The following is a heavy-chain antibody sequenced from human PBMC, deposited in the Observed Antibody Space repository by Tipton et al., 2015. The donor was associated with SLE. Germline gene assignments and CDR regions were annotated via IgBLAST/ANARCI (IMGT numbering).Heavy chain of an antibody. CDR1: GGSISSYY. Sequence: QVQLVQSGPEVKPSETLSLTCTVSGGSISSYYWSWIRQPPGKGLEWIGYIYTSGSTNYNPSLKSRVTISVDTSKNQFSLKLSSVTAADTAVYYCARGNLIAVETWGQGTLVTVSS. CDR2: IYTSGST. V-gene: IGHV4-4*09. J-gene: IGHJ4*02. CDR3: ARGNLIAVET. D-gene: IGHD6-19*01.